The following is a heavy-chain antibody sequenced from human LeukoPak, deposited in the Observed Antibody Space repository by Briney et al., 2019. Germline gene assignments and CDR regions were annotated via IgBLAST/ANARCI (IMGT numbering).Heavy chain of an antibody. CDR3: ARDRQQLAL. V-gene: IGHV4-59*01. Sequence: PSETLSLTCTVSGGSITGYFWSWIRQPPGKGPEWIGYIYYSGSTNYNPSLKSRVTISVDTSKNQFSLKLSSVTAADTAVYYCARDRQQLALWGQGTLVTVSS. CDR1: GGSITGYF. D-gene: IGHD6-13*01. CDR2: IYYSGST. J-gene: IGHJ4*02.